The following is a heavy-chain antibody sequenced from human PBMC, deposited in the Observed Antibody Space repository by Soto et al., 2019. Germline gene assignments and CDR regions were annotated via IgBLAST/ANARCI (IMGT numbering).Heavy chain of an antibody. CDR3: ASKLAVAGTEDDY. V-gene: IGHV3-23*01. J-gene: IGHJ4*02. CDR1: GFTFSSYA. D-gene: IGHD6-19*01. CDR2: ISGSGGST. Sequence: EVQLLESGGGLVQPGGSLRLSCAASGFTFSSYAMSWVRQAPGKGLEWVSAISGSGGSTYYADSVKGRFTISRDNCKNTLYLQMNSLRAEDTAVYYCASKLAVAGTEDDYWGQGTLVTVSS.